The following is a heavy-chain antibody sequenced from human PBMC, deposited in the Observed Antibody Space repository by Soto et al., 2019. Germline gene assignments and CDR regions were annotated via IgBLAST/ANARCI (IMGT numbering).Heavy chain of an antibody. D-gene: IGHD3-22*01. Sequence: GGSLRLSCAASGFTISTYAMTWVRQAPGKGLECVSGVTGSGGQIHYADSVKGRFTISKDNSKNTLYLQMNSLRAEDTAVYYCARGGDYDSSGYPNFDYWGQGTLVTVSS. CDR2: VTGSGGQI. V-gene: IGHV3-23*01. J-gene: IGHJ4*02. CDR1: GFTISTYA. CDR3: ARGGDYDSSGYPNFDY.